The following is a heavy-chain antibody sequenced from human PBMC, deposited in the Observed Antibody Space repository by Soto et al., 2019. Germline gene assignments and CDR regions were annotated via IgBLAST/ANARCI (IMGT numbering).Heavy chain of an antibody. D-gene: IGHD2-8*01. Sequence: GGSLRLSCTASGFTFGDYAMSWFRQAPGKGLEWVGFIRSKAYGGTTEYAASVKGRFTISRDDSKSIAYLQMNSLKTEDTAVYYCTRDLRRGDCTNGVCYSHYYYYYGMDVWGQGTTVTVSS. J-gene: IGHJ6*02. CDR2: IRSKAYGGTT. CDR3: TRDLRRGDCTNGVCYSHYYYYYGMDV. CDR1: GFTFGDYA. V-gene: IGHV3-49*03.